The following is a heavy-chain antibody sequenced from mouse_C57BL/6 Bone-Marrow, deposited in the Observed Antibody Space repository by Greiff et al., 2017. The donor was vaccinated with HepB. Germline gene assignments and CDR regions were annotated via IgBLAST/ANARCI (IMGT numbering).Heavy chain of an antibody. D-gene: IGHD2-4*01. CDR1: GFTFSDYG. Sequence: DVMLVESGGGLVQPGGSLKLSCAASGFTFSDYGMAWVRQAPRKGPEWVAFISNLAYSIYYADTVTGRFTISRENAKNTLYLEMSSLRSEDTAMYYCARRGDDYDGLDYWGQGTTLTVSS. V-gene: IGHV5-15*04. CDR2: ISNLAYSI. CDR3: ARRGDDYDGLDY. J-gene: IGHJ2*01.